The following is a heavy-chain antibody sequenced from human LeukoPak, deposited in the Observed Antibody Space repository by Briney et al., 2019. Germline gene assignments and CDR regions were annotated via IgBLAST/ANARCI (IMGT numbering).Heavy chain of an antibody. CDR3: ARASVAVAGTSRYRDNYYYYMDV. D-gene: IGHD6-19*01. CDR1: GYTFTGYY. Sequence: ASVKVSCKASGYTFTGYYMHWVRQAPGQGLEWMGWINPNSGGTNYAQKFQGRVTMTRDTSISTAYMELSRLRSDDTAVYYCARASVAVAGTSRYRDNYYYYMDVWGKGTTVTVSS. J-gene: IGHJ6*03. CDR2: INPNSGGT. V-gene: IGHV1-2*02.